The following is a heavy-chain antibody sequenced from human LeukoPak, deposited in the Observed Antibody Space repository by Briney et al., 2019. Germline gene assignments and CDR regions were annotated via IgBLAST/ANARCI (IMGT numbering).Heavy chain of an antibody. D-gene: IGHD3-16*01. V-gene: IGHV3-48*03. CDR2: ISSSGSTI. Sequence: GGSLRFSCAASGFTFSSYETNWVRQAPGKGLEWVSYISSSGSTIYYADSVKGRFTISRDNAKNSLYLQMNSLRAEDTAVYYCAGVGATQGLDYWGQGTLVTVSS. CDR1: GFTFSSYE. J-gene: IGHJ4*02. CDR3: AGVGATQGLDY.